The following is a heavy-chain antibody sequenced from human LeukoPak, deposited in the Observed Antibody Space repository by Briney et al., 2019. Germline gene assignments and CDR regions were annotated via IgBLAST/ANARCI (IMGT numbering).Heavy chain of an antibody. V-gene: IGHV4-34*01. J-gene: IGHJ4*02. CDR3: ARGPNYYDSSGQMGYFDY. Sequence: GSLRLSCVGSGFTFSTYWMSWVRQAPGKGLEWIGEINHSGSTNYNPSLRSRVTISVDTSKNQFSLKLSSVTAADTAVYYCARGPNYYDSSGQMGYFDYWGQGTLVTVSS. CDR2: INHSGST. CDR1: GFTFSTYW. D-gene: IGHD3-22*01.